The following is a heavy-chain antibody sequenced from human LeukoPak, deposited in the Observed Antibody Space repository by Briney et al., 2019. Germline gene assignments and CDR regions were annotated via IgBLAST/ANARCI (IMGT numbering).Heavy chain of an antibody. J-gene: IGHJ6*02. CDR1: GGSISSSNSY. CDR3: ARDAATSGSYYLPSYGMDV. D-gene: IGHD1-26*01. V-gene: IGHV4-39*07. Sequence: KPSETLSLTCTVSGGSISSSNSYRGWIRQPPGKGLEWIGSLYYGGNSYYNPSLKSRVTISADTPKNQFSLKLTSVTAADTAVYYCARDAATSGSYYLPSYGMDVWGQGTTVTVSS. CDR2: LYYGGNS.